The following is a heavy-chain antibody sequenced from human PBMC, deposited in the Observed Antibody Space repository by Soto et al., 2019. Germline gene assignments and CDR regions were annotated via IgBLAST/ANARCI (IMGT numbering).Heavy chain of an antibody. CDR3: ARGLDFYGSGSPDLNGY. CDR2: INHSGAT. V-gene: IGHV4-61*01. J-gene: IGHJ4*02. Sequence: PSETLSLTCTVSGGSVSGASYYWSWIRQPPGKGLEWIGNINHSGATNYNPSLKTRVTISVDTSKKQFSLKPRSVTSADTAVYYCARGLDFYGSGSPDLNGYWGQGTLVTVSS. D-gene: IGHD3-10*01. CDR1: GGSVSGASYY.